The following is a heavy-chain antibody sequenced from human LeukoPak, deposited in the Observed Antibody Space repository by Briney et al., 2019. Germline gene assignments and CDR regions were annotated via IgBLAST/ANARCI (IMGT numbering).Heavy chain of an antibody. J-gene: IGHJ4*02. CDR2: ISSSSSYT. CDR3: AREGCSGGSCYSFFDY. CDR1: GFTFSDYY. V-gene: IGHV3-11*06. Sequence: PGGSLRLSCAASGFTFSDYYMSWVRQAPEDVLEWVSYISSSSSYTNYADSVKGRFTISRDNAKNSLDLQMNSLRAEDTAVYYCAREGCSGGSCYSFFDYWGQGTLVTVSS. D-gene: IGHD2-15*01.